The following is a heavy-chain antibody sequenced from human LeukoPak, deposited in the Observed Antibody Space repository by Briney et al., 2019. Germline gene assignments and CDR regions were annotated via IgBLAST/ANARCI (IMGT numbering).Heavy chain of an antibody. CDR1: GFTFSNAW. D-gene: IGHD3-9*01. CDR2: IKSKTDGGTT. Sequence: GGSLRLSCAASGFTFSNAWMSWVRQAPGKGLEWVGRIKSKTDGGTTDYAGPVKGRFTISRDDSKNTLYLQMNSLKTEDTAAYYCTTDGITYYDILTGYFPNYYYYYGMDVWGQGTTVTVSS. CDR3: TTDGITYYDILTGYFPNYYYYYGMDV. J-gene: IGHJ6*02. V-gene: IGHV3-15*01.